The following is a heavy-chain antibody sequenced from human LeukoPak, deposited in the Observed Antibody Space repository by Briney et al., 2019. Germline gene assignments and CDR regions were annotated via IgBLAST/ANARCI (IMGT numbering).Heavy chain of an antibody. CDR1: GYSISSGYY. V-gene: IGHV4-34*01. J-gene: IGHJ6*03. CDR3: ASLTGTTDYYYYYMDV. D-gene: IGHD1-20*01. CDR2: ITHSGST. Sequence: SETLSLTCAVSGYSISSGYYWSWIRQPPGKGLEWIGEITHSGSTNYNPSLKSRVTISVDTSKNQFSLKLSSVTAADTAVYYCASLTGTTDYYYYYMDVWGKGTTVTVSS.